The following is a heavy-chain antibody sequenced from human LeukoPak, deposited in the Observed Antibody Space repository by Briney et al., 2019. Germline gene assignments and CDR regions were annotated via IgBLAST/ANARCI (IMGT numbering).Heavy chain of an antibody. Sequence: QPGGSLRLSFAASGFTVSSNYMSWVRQAPGKGLEWVSVIYSGGSTYYADSVKGRFTISRDNSKNTLYLQMNSLRAEDTAVYYCATKGDYGDSPLFDYWGQGTLVTVSS. D-gene: IGHD4-17*01. CDR2: IYSGGST. V-gene: IGHV3-66*01. CDR3: ATKGDYGDSPLFDY. CDR1: GFTVSSNY. J-gene: IGHJ4*02.